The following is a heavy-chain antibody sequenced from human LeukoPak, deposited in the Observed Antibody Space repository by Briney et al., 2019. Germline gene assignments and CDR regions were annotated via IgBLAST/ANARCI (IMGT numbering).Heavy chain of an antibody. V-gene: IGHV4-34*01. Sequence: SETLSLTCVVSGGSFSGYYLTWIRQAPGKGLEWIGDINHSGGTSYNPSIKSRASVSLDTSKNQFSLYLTSVTAADTAVYLCARFPDSEPIDNWGQGTLVTVSS. CDR3: ARFPDSEPIDN. CDR1: GGSFSGYY. CDR2: INHSGGT. D-gene: IGHD1-26*01. J-gene: IGHJ4*02.